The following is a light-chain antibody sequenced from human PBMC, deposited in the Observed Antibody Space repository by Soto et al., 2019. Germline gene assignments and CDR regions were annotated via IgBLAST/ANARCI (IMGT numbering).Light chain of an antibody. Sequence: QSALTQPASVSGSPGQSITISCTGTNSDVGSYNFVSWYQHHPGKAPQITIYEVSKRHSGVSNRFSGSKSGNTASLTISGLQAEDGADYYCCSYAGRSTWVLGGGTKLTVL. J-gene: IGLJ3*02. CDR3: CSYAGRSTWV. CDR1: NSDVGSYNF. V-gene: IGLV2-23*02. CDR2: EVS.